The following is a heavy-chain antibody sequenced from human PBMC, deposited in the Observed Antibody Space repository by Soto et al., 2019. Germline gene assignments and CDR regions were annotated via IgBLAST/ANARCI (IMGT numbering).Heavy chain of an antibody. J-gene: IGHJ4*02. CDR3: ARDGHLGYSSGWSPY. D-gene: IGHD6-19*01. Sequence: GASVKVSCKASGYTFTSYGISWVRQAPGQGLEWMGWISAYNGNTNYAQKLQGRVTMTTDTSTSTAYMELRSLRSDDTAVYYCARDGHLGYSSGWSPYWGQGNLVTVSS. V-gene: IGHV1-18*01. CDR2: ISAYNGNT. CDR1: GYTFTSYG.